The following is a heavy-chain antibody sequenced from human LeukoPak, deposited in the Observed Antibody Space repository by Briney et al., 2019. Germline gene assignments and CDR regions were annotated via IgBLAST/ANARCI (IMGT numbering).Heavy chain of an antibody. D-gene: IGHD4-11*01. J-gene: IGHJ4*02. V-gene: IGHV3-11*05. CDR1: GFTFSVYY. Sequence: GGSLRLSCAASGFTFSVYYMSWIRQAPGKGLEWVSYISSGSDYTNYADSVKGRFTISRVNAKNSLYLQMNSLSAEDTAVYYCAGEVYSNYDYWGQGTLVTVSS. CDR3: AGEVYSNYDY. CDR2: ISSGSDYT.